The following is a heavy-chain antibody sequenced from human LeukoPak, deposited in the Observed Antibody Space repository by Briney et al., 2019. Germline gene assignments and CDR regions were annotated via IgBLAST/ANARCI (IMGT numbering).Heavy chain of an antibody. V-gene: IGHV3-7*03. CDR2: IKQDGSEK. CDR3: ARRASSSFYYYGMDV. D-gene: IGHD6-13*01. CDR1: GFTFSSYR. J-gene: IGHJ6*02. Sequence: PGRALRLSCATSGFTFSSYRMSWDRQGPGKRRKWVANIKQDGSEKYYVDSVKGRFTISRDNAKNSLYLQMNSLRAEDTAVYYCARRASSSFYYYGMDVWGQGTTVTVSS.